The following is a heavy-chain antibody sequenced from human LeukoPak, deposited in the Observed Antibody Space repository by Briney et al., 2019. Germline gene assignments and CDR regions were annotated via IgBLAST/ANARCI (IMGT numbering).Heavy chain of an antibody. Sequence: GGSLRLSCAASGVTFSSYGMHWVRQAPGKGLEWVSGISWNSGSIVYADAVKGRFTISRDNAKNSLYLQMNSLRAEDTALYYCAKGLTYYYDSSGYYEAFDIWGQGTMVTVSS. CDR2: ISWNSGSI. D-gene: IGHD3-22*01. J-gene: IGHJ3*02. CDR3: AKGLTYYYDSSGYYEAFDI. V-gene: IGHV3-9*01. CDR1: GVTFSSYG.